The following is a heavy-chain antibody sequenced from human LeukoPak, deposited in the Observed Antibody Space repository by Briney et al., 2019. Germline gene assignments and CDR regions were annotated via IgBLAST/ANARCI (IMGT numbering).Heavy chain of an antibody. Sequence: SGGSLRLSCAAPGFTFNNYAMTWVRQAPGKGLEWVPTITGSGGTTYYTGSVKGRFTISRDNPKNTLYLQMNSLRAEDTAIYYCAKAGNGVVVTATGIDYWGQGTLVTVSS. CDR2: ITGSGGTT. CDR1: GFTFNNYA. J-gene: IGHJ4*02. CDR3: AKAGNGVVVTATGIDY. D-gene: IGHD2-21*02. V-gene: IGHV3-23*01.